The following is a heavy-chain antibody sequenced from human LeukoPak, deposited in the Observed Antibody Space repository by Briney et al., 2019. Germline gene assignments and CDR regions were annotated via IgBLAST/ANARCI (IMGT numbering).Heavy chain of an antibody. J-gene: IGHJ6*02. CDR3: ARDSHQAPAFGELLPHYYYYGMDV. V-gene: IGHV3-33*01. Sequence: GGSLRLSCAASGFTFSSYGMHWVRQAPGKGLEWVAVIWYDGSNKYYADSVKGRFTISRDNSKNTLYLQMNSLRAEDTAVYYCARDSHQAPAFGELLPHYYYYGMDVWGQGTTVTVSS. D-gene: IGHD3-10*01. CDR1: GFTFSSYG. CDR2: IWYDGSNK.